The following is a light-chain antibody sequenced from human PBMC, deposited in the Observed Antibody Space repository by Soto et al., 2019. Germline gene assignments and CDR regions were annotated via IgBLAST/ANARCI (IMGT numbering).Light chain of an antibody. CDR2: GAS. CDR3: QQYSDWPYT. CDR1: QSVSSK. V-gene: IGKV3-15*01. J-gene: IGKJ2*01. Sequence: EVVLTQSPATLSVSPGERATLSCRASQSVSSKLAWYHHKPGQAPRLLIYGASTRAAGIAARFSGSGSGTEFTLTINSLQSEDFAVYYCQQYSDWPYTFGQGTKPEIK.